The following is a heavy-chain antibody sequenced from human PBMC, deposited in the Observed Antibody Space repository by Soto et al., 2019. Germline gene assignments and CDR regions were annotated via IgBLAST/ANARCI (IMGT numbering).Heavy chain of an antibody. D-gene: IGHD5-18*01. CDR2: ISYDGSNK. V-gene: IGHV3-30-3*01. Sequence: HPGGSLRLSCAASGFTFSSYAMHWVRQAPGKGLEWVAVISYDGSNKYYADSVKGRFTISRDNSKNTLYLQMNSLRAEDTAVYYCARDTSRLVGYGFGMDVWGQGTTVTVSS. CDR3: ARDTSRLVGYGFGMDV. J-gene: IGHJ6*02. CDR1: GFTFSSYA.